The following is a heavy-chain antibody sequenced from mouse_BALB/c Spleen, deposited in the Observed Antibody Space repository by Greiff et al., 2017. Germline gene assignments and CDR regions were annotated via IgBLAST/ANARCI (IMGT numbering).Heavy chain of an antibody. J-gene: IGHJ4*01. V-gene: IGHV1-4*01. CDR1: GYTFTSYT. CDR2: INPSSGYT. CDR3: ARPRYDVAMDY. D-gene: IGHD2-14*01. Sequence: QVQLQQSGAELARPGASVKMSCKASGYTFTSYTMHWVKQRPGQGLEWIGYINPSSGYTNYNQKFKDKATLTADKSSSTAYMQLSSLTSEDSAVYYCARPRYDVAMDYWGQGTSVTVSS.